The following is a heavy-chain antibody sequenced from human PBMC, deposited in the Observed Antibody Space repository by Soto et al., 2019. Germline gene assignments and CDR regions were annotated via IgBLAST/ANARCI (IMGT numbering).Heavy chain of an antibody. CDR2: ISSSSSYI. V-gene: IGHV3-21*01. Sequence: EVQLVESGGGLVKPGGSLRLSCAASGFTFSSYSMNWVRQAPGKGLEWVSSISSSSSYIYYADSVKGRFTISRDNAKNSLYLQMNSLRAEDTAVYYCARDDAINYDILTGYYKSTRPLGMDVW. CDR3: ARDDAINYDILTGYYKSTRPLGMDV. CDR1: GFTFSSYS. J-gene: IGHJ6*01. D-gene: IGHD3-9*01.